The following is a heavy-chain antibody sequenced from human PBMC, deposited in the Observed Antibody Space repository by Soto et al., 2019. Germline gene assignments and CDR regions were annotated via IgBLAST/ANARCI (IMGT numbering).Heavy chain of an antibody. D-gene: IGHD2-2*01. CDR1: GFTFSSYS. J-gene: IGHJ6*04. CDR2: ISSSSSYI. CDR3: ARYPDIVVVPAALDV. V-gene: IGHV3-21*01. Sequence: EVQLVESGGGLVKPGGSLRLSCAASGFTFSSYSMNWVRQAPGKGLEWVSSISSSSSYIYYADSVKGRFTISRDNAKNSLYLQMNNLRAEDTAVYYWARYPDIVVVPAALDVWGKGTTVTVSS.